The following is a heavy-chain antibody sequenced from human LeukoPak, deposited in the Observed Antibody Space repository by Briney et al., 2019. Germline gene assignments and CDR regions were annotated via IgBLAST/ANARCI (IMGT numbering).Heavy chain of an antibody. CDR3: AREIRGEGFYY. CDR1: GFTFRSYT. V-gene: IGHV3-21*01. D-gene: IGHD3-10*01. CDR2: LSPTRFYK. J-gene: IGHJ4*02. Sequence: PGGSLRLSCAASGFTFRSYTMNWVRQAPGKGLEWVSSLSPTRFYKYHADSLKGRFTISRDNAENSLYLQMNSLRVEDTAVYFCAREIRGEGFYYWGQGTLVTVSS.